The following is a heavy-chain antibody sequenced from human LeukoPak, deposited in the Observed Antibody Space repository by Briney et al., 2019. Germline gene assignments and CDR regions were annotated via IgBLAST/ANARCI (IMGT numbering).Heavy chain of an antibody. D-gene: IGHD3-22*01. V-gene: IGHV4-30-2*01. CDR3: ARGHNDDRIYDSSGCWFDP. Sequence: SQTLSLTCAVSGGSISSGGYSWSWIRQPPGKGLEWIGYIYNSGSTYYNPSLKSRVTISVDRSKNQFSLKLSSVTAADTAVYYCARGHNDDRIYDSSGCWFDPWGQGTLVTVSS. CDR1: GGSISSGGYS. J-gene: IGHJ5*02. CDR2: IYNSGST.